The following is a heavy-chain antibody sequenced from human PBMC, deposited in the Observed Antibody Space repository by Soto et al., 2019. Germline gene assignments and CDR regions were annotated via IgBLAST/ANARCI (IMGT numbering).Heavy chain of an antibody. V-gene: IGHV3-15*07. CDR3: TTGPYYDILTGYYR. D-gene: IGHD3-9*01. J-gene: IGHJ4*02. CDR2: IKSKNDGGKT. CDR1: GFTFSNAW. Sequence: GGSLRLSCAASGFTFSNAWMNWVRQAPGKGLEWVGRIKSKNDGGKTDYAAPVKGRFTISRDDSKNTLYLQMNSLKTEDTAVYYCTTGPYYDILTGYYRWGQGTLVTVSS.